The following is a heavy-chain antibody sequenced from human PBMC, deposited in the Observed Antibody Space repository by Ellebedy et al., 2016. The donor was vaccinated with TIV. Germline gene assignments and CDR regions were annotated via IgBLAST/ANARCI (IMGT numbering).Heavy chain of an antibody. CDR2: IYYTGST. CDR1: GGSITSFY. J-gene: IGHJ4*01. D-gene: IGHD3-3*01. Sequence: MPGGSLRLSCTVSGGSITSFYWSWIRQTPGKGLEYIGHIYYTGSTNYNPSLKRRVTISVDTSRAQFSLKMTSVTAADTAVYYCARGYYNSGHYFSPGEWGRGTLVTVSS. V-gene: IGHV4-59*12. CDR3: ARGYYNSGHYFSPGE.